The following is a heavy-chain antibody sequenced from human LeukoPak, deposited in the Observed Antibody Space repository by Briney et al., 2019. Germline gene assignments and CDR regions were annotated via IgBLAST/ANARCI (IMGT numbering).Heavy chain of an antibody. D-gene: IGHD6-19*01. CDR3: TKEGAVTGSMWFDH. CDR2: ISSDGRTT. V-gene: IGHV3-30*18. J-gene: IGHJ5*02. Sequence: PGRSLRLSCAASGFTFSSYGIHWVRQAPGKGLEWAAVISSDGRTTYYADSVKGRFTISRDNSKSTMYVQMNSLRTEDTAVYYCTKEGAVTGSMWFDHWGQGTLVTVSS. CDR1: GFTFSSYG.